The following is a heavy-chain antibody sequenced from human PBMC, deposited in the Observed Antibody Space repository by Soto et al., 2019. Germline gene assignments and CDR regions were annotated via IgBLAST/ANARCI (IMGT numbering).Heavy chain of an antibody. Sequence: EVQLVESGGGLVQPGGSLRLSCAASGFTFHNYWMGWVRQTPDKGLEWVANIKPDGSDKYYVDSVKGRFTISRDNAKNSLYLQMSSRRDEDTAVYYCARENYFDYWGQGTLVTVSS. CDR2: IKPDGSDK. J-gene: IGHJ4*02. V-gene: IGHV3-7*01. CDR1: GFTFHNYW. CDR3: ARENYFDY.